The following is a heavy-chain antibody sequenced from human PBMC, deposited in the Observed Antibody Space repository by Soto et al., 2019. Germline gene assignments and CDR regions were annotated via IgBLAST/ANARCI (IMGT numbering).Heavy chain of an antibody. CDR1: GFTFNNYA. Sequence: GGSLRLSCAASGFTFNNYAMSWVRQAPGKGPEWVSTIGGGGATSYYADSVKGRFTISRDNSKNTLYLQMNSLRAEDTAVYSCAKLGGYYDTRGKRYFDSWGQGTLVTVSS. CDR3: AKLGGYYDTRGKRYFDS. V-gene: IGHV3-23*01. CDR2: IGGGGATS. J-gene: IGHJ4*01. D-gene: IGHD3-22*01.